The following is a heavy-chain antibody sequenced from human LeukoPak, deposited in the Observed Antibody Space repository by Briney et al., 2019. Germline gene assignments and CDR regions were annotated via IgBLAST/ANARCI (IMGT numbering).Heavy chain of an antibody. CDR3: ARGSPRLMVRGVYYFDY. D-gene: IGHD3-10*01. CDR1: GYTFTSYD. CDR2: MNPNSGNT. Sequence: ASVKVSCKASGYTFTSYDISWVRQATGQGLEWMGWMNPNSGNTGYAQKFQGRVTMTRNTSISTAYMELSSLRSEDTAVYYCARGSPRLMVRGVYYFDYWGQGTLVTVSS. J-gene: IGHJ4*02. V-gene: IGHV1-8*01.